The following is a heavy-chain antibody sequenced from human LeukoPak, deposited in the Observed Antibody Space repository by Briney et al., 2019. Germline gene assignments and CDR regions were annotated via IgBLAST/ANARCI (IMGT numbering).Heavy chain of an antibody. J-gene: IGHJ4*02. Sequence: GGSLRLSCAASGFTFSRYSMNWVRQAPGKGLEWVSYISSSSRTMYYADSVKGRFTISRDNAKNSLYLQMNSLRAEDTAVYYCARDRFQGSGSYFDYWGQGTLVTVSS. CDR1: GFTFSRYS. D-gene: IGHD3-10*01. CDR2: ISSSSRTM. CDR3: ARDRFQGSGSYFDY. V-gene: IGHV3-48*04.